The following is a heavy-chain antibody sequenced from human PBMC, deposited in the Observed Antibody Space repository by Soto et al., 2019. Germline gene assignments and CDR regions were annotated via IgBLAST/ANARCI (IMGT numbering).Heavy chain of an antibody. CDR1: GYTITCYA. CDR2: INAGNGNT. J-gene: IGHJ6*03. D-gene: IGHD3-10*01. V-gene: IGHV1-3*01. Sequence: GASVKVSCKASGYTITCYAMYWVCQSPGKRLEWMGWINAGNGNTKYSQKFQGRVTITRDTSASTAYMELSSLRSEDTAVYYCARARGVTLGHYYYYMDVWGKGTTVTVSS. CDR3: ARARGVTLGHYYYYMDV.